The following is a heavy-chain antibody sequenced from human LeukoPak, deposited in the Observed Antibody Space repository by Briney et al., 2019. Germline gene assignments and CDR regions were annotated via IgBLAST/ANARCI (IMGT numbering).Heavy chain of an antibody. CDR2: IIPIFGTA. Sequence: SVKVSCKASGGTFSSYAISWVRQAPGPGLEWMGGIIPIFGTANYAQKFQGRVTITADESTSAAYMELSSLRSEDTAVYYCARVGGIAARPNADYWGQGTLVTVSS. V-gene: IGHV1-69*13. J-gene: IGHJ4*02. CDR3: ARVGGIAARPNADY. D-gene: IGHD6-6*01. CDR1: GGTFSSYA.